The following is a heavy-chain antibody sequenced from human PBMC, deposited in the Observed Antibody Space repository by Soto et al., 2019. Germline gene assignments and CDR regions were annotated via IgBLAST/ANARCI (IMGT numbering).Heavy chain of an antibody. J-gene: IGHJ6*02. CDR2: IDASGNT. CDR3: ARFSNNWFQTEGMDV. CDR1: VDSITTYY. D-gene: IGHD1-1*01. Sequence: SETLSLTCTVSVDSITTYYWNWIRQPAGNGLEWIGRIDASGNTNYNPSLNSRVTLSVDTSKKQFSLKLTSVTAADTAVYYCARFSNNWFQTEGMDVWGQGTTGTVSS. V-gene: IGHV4-4*07.